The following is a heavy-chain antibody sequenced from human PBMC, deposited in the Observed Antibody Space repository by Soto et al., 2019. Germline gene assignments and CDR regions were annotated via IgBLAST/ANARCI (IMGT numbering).Heavy chain of an antibody. CDR3: TTDRGHMYDFDY. V-gene: IGHV3-15*01. D-gene: IGHD5-18*01. Sequence: EVQLVESGGGLVKPGGSLRLSCAASGFTFGNAWMNWVRQTPGKGLEWVGRIKSKTDGGTADYAAPVKGRFTISRDDSKNALYLQMNSLKTEDTAVYDCTTDRGHMYDFDYWGQGTLVPVSS. J-gene: IGHJ4*02. CDR2: IKSKTDGGTA. CDR1: GFTFGNAW.